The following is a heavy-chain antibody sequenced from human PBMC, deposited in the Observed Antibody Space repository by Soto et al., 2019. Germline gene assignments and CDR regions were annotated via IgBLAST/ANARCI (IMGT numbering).Heavy chain of an antibody. CDR2: ISYDGSNK. D-gene: IGHD4-4*01. CDR3: AKDLGSRYSNYYYYYGMDV. CDR1: GFTFSSYG. Sequence: FAASGFTFSSYGMHWVRQAPGKGLEWVAVISYDGSNKYYADSVKGRFTISRDNSKNTLYLQMNSLRAEDTAVYYCAKDLGSRYSNYYYYYGMDVWGQGTTVTVSS. J-gene: IGHJ6*02. V-gene: IGHV3-30*18.